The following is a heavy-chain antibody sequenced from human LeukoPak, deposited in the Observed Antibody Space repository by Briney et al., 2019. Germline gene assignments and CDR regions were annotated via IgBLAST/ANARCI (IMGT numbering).Heavy chain of an antibody. D-gene: IGHD3-10*01. J-gene: IGHJ4*02. CDR2: ISGTGSTT. Sequence: GGSLRLSCAASGFTFNSYAMSWVRQAPGKGLEWVSSISGTGSTTYYADSVKGRFAISRDNSKDTLYLQMTSLTADDTAMYYCAKGQRFGDLADYRGQGTLVTVSS. CDR1: GFTFNSYA. CDR3: AKGQRFGDLADY. V-gene: IGHV3-23*01.